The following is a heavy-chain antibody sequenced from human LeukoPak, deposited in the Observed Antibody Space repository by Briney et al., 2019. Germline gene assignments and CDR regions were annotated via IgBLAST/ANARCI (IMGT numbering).Heavy chain of an antibody. D-gene: IGHD6-19*01. CDR1: GLTFSSYS. CDR2: ISSSIRYI. CDR3: ARVYGAKTKPIAVAGEDY. J-gene: IGHJ4*02. V-gene: IGHV3-21*01. Sequence: GRTLRLSCAASGLTFSSYSMNWVPQAPGKALEGCTAISSSIRYIDYADSVNVRFTISRDTAKTSLYLQMNSLRAEETAVYYCARVYGAKTKPIAVAGEDYWAQGTLVTVSS.